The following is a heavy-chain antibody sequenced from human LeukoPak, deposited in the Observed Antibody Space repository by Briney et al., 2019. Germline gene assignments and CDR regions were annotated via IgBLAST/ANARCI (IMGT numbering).Heavy chain of an antibody. CDR3: ASKDEGATFLAPKGNEY. J-gene: IGHJ4*02. Sequence: GGSLRLSCAASGFTFSSYSMNCVRQAPGKGLEWVSSISSSSSYIYYADSMKGRFTIYRDNAKNSLYLQMNSLRAEDTAVYYCASKDEGATFLAPKGNEYWGQGTLVPVSS. D-gene: IGHD1-26*01. CDR1: GFTFSSYS. V-gene: IGHV3-21*01. CDR2: ISSSSSYI.